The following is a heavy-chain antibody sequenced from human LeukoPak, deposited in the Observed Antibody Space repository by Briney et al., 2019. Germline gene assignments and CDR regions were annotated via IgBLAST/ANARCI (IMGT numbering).Heavy chain of an antibody. D-gene: IGHD3-3*01. CDR3: ARGITIFGAVSIWDYYYYMYV. V-gene: IGHV1-8*01. CDR2: MNPNSGNT. Sequence: ASVKVSCKASGYTFTSYDINWVRQATGRGLEWMGCMNPNSGNTGYAQKFQGRVTMTRNTSISTAYMELSSLRSDDTAVYYCARGITIFGAVSIWDYYYYMYVWGKGTTVTVSS. CDR1: GYTFTSYD. J-gene: IGHJ6*03.